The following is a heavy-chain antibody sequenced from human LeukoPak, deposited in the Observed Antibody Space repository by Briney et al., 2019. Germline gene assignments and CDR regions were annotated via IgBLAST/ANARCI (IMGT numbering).Heavy chain of an antibody. CDR3: ARSGYNRPDRPVDY. CDR2: ISSSGST. Sequence: NPSETLSLTCTVSGGSISSGFYDWYWIRQPAGKGLEWIGRISSSGSTNYNPSLKSRVTISVDTSKNQFSLKLSSVTAADTAVYYCARSGYNRPDRPVDYWGQGTLVTVSS. CDR1: GGSISSGFYD. D-gene: IGHD1-1*01. J-gene: IGHJ4*02. V-gene: IGHV4-61*02.